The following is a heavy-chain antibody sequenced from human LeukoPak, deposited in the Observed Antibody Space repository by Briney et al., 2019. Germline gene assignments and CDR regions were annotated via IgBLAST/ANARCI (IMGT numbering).Heavy chain of an antibody. D-gene: IGHD5-18*01. CDR3: AKHKIQLWSNSDY. Sequence: SGGSLRLSCAASGFTFSSYAMSWVRQAPGKGLEWVSAISGSGGSTYYADSVKGRFTISRDNSKNTLYLQMNSLRAEDTAVYYCAKHKIQLWSNSDYWGQGTLVTVSS. V-gene: IGHV3-23*01. J-gene: IGHJ4*02. CDR2: ISGSGGST. CDR1: GFTFSSYA.